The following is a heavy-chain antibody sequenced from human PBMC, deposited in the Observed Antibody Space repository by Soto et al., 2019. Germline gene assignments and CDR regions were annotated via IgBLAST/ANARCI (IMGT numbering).Heavy chain of an antibody. CDR2: INHDGNDK. CDR1: GLTFSNYN. J-gene: IGHJ5*02. CDR3: ARNTASRGSDP. D-gene: IGHD2-21*02. V-gene: IGHV3-7*01. Sequence: EVQLVESGGGLVQPGGSLRLSCVASGLTFSNYNMRWVRQAPGKGLEWVASINHDGNDKYYVDSVKGRFTISRDNAKNSLSLQMNSLRAEDTAVYYCARNTASRGSDPWGQGTLVTVSS.